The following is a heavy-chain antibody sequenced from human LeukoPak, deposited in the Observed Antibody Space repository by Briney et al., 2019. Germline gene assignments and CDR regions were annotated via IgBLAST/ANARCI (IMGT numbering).Heavy chain of an antibody. V-gene: IGHV3-23*01. D-gene: IGHD3-22*01. Sequence: GGSLRLSCAASGFTFRIYAMTWFRQAPGKGLEWVSAIGASGATFYADSVRGRFTISRDNSRNTLHLQMNSLRTEDTAVYYCAKNYHDNTAYFSWAFDVWGQGTMVTLSS. CDR2: IGASGAT. CDR3: AKNYHDNTAYFSWAFDV. J-gene: IGHJ3*01. CDR1: GFTFRIYA.